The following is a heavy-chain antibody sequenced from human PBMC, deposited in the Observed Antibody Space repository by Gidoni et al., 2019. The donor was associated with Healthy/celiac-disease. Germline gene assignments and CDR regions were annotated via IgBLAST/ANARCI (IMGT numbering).Heavy chain of an antibody. J-gene: IGHJ6*02. CDR1: SSYA. Sequence: SSYAMHWVRQAPGKGLEWVAVISYDGSNKYYADSVKGRFTISRDNSKNTLYLQMNSLRAEDTAVYYCARADYGSGSYYHLFSPDYYYYYGMDVWGQGTTVTVSS. D-gene: IGHD3-10*01. V-gene: IGHV3-30-3*01. CDR3: ARADYGSGSYYHLFSPDYYYYYGMDV. CDR2: ISYDGSNK.